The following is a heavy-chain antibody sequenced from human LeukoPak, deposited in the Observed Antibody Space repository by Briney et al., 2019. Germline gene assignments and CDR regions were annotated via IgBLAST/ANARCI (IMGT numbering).Heavy chain of an antibody. J-gene: IGHJ4*02. D-gene: IGHD2/OR15-2a*01. V-gene: IGHV4-4*07. CDR1: GGSISGYY. CDR2: IYTSGST. Sequence: SETLSLTCTVSGGSISGYYWSWIREPAGKGLEWIGRIYTSGSTNYNPSLKSRVTMSVDTSKNQFSLKLSSVTAADTAVYYCARAIIGSNTGWYFDYWGQGTLVTVSS. CDR3: ARAIIGSNTGWYFDY.